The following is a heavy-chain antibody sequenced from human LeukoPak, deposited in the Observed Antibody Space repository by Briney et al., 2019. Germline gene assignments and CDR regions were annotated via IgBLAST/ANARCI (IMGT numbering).Heavy chain of an antibody. CDR2: IRYDGNNK. CDR3: AKAYCSSTTCSTDLYFQH. V-gene: IGHV3-30*02. J-gene: IGHJ1*01. D-gene: IGHD2-2*02. Sequence: GGSLRLSCAASEFTFISYGMHWVRQAPGKGLEWVAFIRYDGNNKYYADSVKGRFTISRDNSKNTIDLQMNSLRAEDTAVYYCAKAYCSSTTCSTDLYFQHWGQGTLVTVSS. CDR1: EFTFISYG.